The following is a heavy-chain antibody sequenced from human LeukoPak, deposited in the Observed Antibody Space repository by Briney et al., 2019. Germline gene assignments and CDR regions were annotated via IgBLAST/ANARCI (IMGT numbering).Heavy chain of an antibody. J-gene: IGHJ4*02. Sequence: GGSPRLSCEASGFTFSNYAMSWVRQAPGKGLTWVSTIDNRGGTTYYAESLRGRFTISRDNSKSTLFLQMNSLRVEDTAVYYCARGLPRDGGDHYHSTSFDYWGQGTLVTVSS. V-gene: IGHV3-23*01. CDR3: ARGLPRDGGDHYHSTSFDY. CDR1: GFTFSNYA. D-gene: IGHD3-22*01. CDR2: IDNRGGTT.